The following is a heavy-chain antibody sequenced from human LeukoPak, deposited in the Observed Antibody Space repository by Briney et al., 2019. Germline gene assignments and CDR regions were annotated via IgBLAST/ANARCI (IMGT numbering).Heavy chain of an antibody. V-gene: IGHV4-38-2*02. J-gene: IGHJ4*02. CDR1: GYSISSGYY. CDR2: IYHSGST. Sequence: PSETLSLTCTVSGYSISSGYYWGWIRQPPGKGLEWIGSIYHSGSTYYNPSLKSRVTISVDTSKNQFSLKLSSVTAADTAVYYCARAPYYYDSSGYYHFDYWGQGTLVTVSS. D-gene: IGHD3-22*01. CDR3: ARAPYYYDSSGYYHFDY.